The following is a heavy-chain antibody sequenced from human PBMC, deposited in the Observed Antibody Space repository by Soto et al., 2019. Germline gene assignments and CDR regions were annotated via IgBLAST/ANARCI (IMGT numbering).Heavy chain of an antibody. V-gene: IGHV3-48*04. CDR2: ISSSGRTI. Sequence: GGSLRLSCAASGFTFSTYSMNWVRQAPGKGPEWLSCISSSGRTIYYADSVKGRFTISRDNAKNSLYLQMNSLRAEDTAVYYCARDSTLFVYRAHDAFDIWGQGTMVTVSS. D-gene: IGHD2-21*01. J-gene: IGHJ3*02. CDR1: GFTFSTYS. CDR3: ARDSTLFVYRAHDAFDI.